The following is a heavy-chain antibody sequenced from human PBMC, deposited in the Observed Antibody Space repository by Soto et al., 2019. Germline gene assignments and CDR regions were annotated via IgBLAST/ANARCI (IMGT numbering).Heavy chain of an antibody. CDR1: GGTFSSYA. Sequence: QVQLVQSGAEVKKPGSSVKVSSKASGGTFSSYAISWVRQAPGQGLEWMGGIIPIFGTANYAQKFQGRVTITADESTSTAYMELSSLRSEDTAVYYCARAAYYDSSGYYRYYFDYWGQGTLVTVSS. CDR2: IIPIFGTA. D-gene: IGHD3-22*01. CDR3: ARAAYYDSSGYYRYYFDY. J-gene: IGHJ4*02. V-gene: IGHV1-69*01.